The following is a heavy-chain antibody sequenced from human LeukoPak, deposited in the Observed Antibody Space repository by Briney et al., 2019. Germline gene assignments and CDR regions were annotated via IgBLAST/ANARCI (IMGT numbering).Heavy chain of an antibody. J-gene: IGHJ4*02. CDR3: ARGVRLRYFDWLSRKPYYFDY. D-gene: IGHD3-9*01. Sequence: SETLSLTCAVYGGSFSGYYWSWIRQPPGKGLEWIGEINHSGSTNYSPSLKSRVTISVDTSKNQFSLKLSSVTAADTAVYYCARGVRLRYFDWLSRKPYYFDYWGQGTLVTVSS. V-gene: IGHV4-34*01. CDR2: INHSGST. CDR1: GGSFSGYY.